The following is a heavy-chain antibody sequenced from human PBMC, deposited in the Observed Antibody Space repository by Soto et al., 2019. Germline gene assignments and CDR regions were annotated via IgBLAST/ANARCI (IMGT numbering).Heavy chain of an antibody. CDR1: GFTFSNHW. Sequence: GSLRLSCAASGFTFSNHWMHWVRQAPGKGLVWVSRVNSDGSGTTYADSVKGRFTISRDNAKNTLYLQMNSLRAEDTALYYCARDRVYYDSSGYYQDYGMDVWGQGTTVTVSS. D-gene: IGHD3-22*01. CDR3: ARDRVYYDSSGYYQDYGMDV. V-gene: IGHV3-74*01. CDR2: VNSDGSGT. J-gene: IGHJ6*02.